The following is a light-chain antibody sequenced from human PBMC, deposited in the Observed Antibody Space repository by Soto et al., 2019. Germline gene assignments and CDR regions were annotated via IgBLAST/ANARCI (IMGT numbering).Light chain of an antibody. V-gene: IGLV2-14*01. Sequence: QSSLAQPASVSGSPGQSITISCTGSSSDIGRYDFVSWYQQLPGKAPKLLLYEVNHRPSGVSDRFSGSKSGNTASLTIAGLQADDEAHYYCCSHPSSTYIVGSGTKVTV. J-gene: IGLJ6*01. CDR3: CSHPSSTYI. CDR2: EVN. CDR1: SSDIGRYDF.